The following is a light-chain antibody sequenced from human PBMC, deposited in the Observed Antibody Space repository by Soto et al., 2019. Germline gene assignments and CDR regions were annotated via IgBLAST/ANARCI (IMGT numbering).Light chain of an antibody. J-gene: IGKJ2*01. V-gene: IGKV3-11*01. CDR2: DAS. CDR1: QSVSSY. CDR3: QQRSNWPPYT. Sequence: EIVLTQAPATLYLSPGERATLSCRASQSVSSYLAWYQQKPGQAPRLLIYDASNRATGIPARFSGSGSGTAFTLTISSLEPEDFAVYYCQQRSNWPPYTFGQGTKLEIK.